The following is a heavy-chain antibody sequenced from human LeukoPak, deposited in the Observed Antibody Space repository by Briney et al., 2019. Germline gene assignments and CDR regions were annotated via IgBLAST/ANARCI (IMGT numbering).Heavy chain of an antibody. CDR2: FYPSGNT. D-gene: IGHD1-26*01. CDR3: ARDSGSINYFYGMDV. J-gene: IGHJ6*02. V-gene: IGHV4-4*07. CDR1: GASISSYF. Sequence: SETLSLTCTVSGASISSYFWSWIRQPAGKGLEWIGRFYPSGNTNYSRSLESRVTMSVDTSRNQLSLEVRSVTAADTAVYYCARDSGSINYFYGMDVWCQGTTVTVSS.